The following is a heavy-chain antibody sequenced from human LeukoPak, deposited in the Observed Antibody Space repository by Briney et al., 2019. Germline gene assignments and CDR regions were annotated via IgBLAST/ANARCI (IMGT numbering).Heavy chain of an antibody. CDR3: SRATSSYYDRSTGSYYYGLDV. V-gene: IGHV1-69*04. J-gene: IGHJ6*02. CDR2: IIPTSGVT. D-gene: IGHD3-9*01. Sequence: GSSVKVSCKASGGTFSSYAISWVRKAPGQGLGWMGRIIPTSGVTNHAQKFLGRVTMTADTSTSTAYMELSSLSHEDTAIYYCSRATSSYYDRSTGSYYYGLDVWGQGTTVTVYS. CDR1: GGTFSSYA.